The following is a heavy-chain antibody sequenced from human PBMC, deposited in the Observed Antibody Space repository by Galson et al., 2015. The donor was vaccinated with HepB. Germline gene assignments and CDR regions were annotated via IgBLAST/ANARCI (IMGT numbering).Heavy chain of an antibody. CDR2: IYSGGSR. CDR1: GFSVSSNY. CDR3: AREGPLRDLDY. V-gene: IGHV3-53*01. J-gene: IGHJ4*02. Sequence: SLRLSCAASGFSVSSNYMSWVRQAPGQGREWLSAIYSGGSRDYADSVKGRFTISRDISKNTLYLQMNNLRAEDTAVYYCAREGPLRDLDYWGQGTLVTVSS.